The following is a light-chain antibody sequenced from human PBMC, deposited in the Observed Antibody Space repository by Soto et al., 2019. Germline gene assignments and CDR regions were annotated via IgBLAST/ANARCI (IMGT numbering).Light chain of an antibody. V-gene: IGKV1-5*03. CDR1: QSVNIW. Sequence: DIPMTQSPSTLSASVGGTVTITCRASQSVNIWLAWYQQKPGKAPKLLIYKSSNLQSGVPSRFSGSGSGAEFTLTISSLQPDDFADYYCQPYSSYPLTFAGGTKVEIK. CDR2: KSS. CDR3: QPYSSYPLT. J-gene: IGKJ4*01.